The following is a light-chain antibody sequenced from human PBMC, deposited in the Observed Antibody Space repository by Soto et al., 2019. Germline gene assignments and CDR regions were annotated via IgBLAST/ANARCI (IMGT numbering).Light chain of an antibody. CDR1: QTVSSY. CDR3: QQYGTSPIT. J-gene: IGKJ5*01. V-gene: IGKV3-20*01. CDR2: GAS. Sequence: ENVLTQSPGTLSLSPGERATLSCRASQTVSSYLTWYQQRPGQAPRLLIYGASKRATGIPDRVSGSGSGTDVTLTISTLEPEDFALYYCQQYGTSPITFGQGTRLEIK.